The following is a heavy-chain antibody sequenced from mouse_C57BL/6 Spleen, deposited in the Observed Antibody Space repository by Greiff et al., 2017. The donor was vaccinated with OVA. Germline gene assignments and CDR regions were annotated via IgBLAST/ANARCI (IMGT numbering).Heavy chain of an antibody. CDR1: GYSITSGYD. J-gene: IGHJ1*03. CDR3: ARGGAYIPYFDV. Sequence: EVKLVESGPGMVKPSQSLSLTCTVTGYSITSGYDWHWIRHFPGNKLEWMGYISYSGSTNYNPSLKSRISITHDTSKNHFFLKLNSVTTEDTATYYCARGGAYIPYFDVWGTGTTVTVSS. D-gene: IGHD6-5*01. V-gene: IGHV3-1*01. CDR2: ISYSGST.